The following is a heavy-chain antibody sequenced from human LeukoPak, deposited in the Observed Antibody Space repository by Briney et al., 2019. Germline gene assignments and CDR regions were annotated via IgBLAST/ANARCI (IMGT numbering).Heavy chain of an antibody. J-gene: IGHJ4*02. CDR3: AKDLAPDREGYSYGSGAFDY. CDR2: ISWDGGST. D-gene: IGHD5-18*01. Sequence: GGSLRLSCAASGFTFDDYAIHWVRQAPGKGLEWVSLISWDGGSTYYADSVKGRFTISRDNSKNSLYLQMNSLRAEDTALYYCAKDLAPDREGYSYGSGAFDYWGQGTLVTVSS. CDR1: GFTFDDYA. V-gene: IGHV3-43D*03.